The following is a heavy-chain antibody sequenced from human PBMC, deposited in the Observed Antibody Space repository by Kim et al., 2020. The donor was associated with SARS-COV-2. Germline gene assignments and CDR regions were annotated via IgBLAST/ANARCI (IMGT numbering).Heavy chain of an antibody. J-gene: IGHJ4*02. D-gene: IGHD3-10*01. CDR1: GYTFTSYA. Sequence: ASVKVSCKASGYTFTSYAMHWVRQAPGQRLEWMGWINAGNGNTKYSQKFQGRVTITRDTSASTAYMELSSLRSEDTAVYYCARDLPGLVQGSGSYDYWGQGTLVTVSS. V-gene: IGHV1-3*01. CDR3: ARDLPGLVQGSGSYDY. CDR2: INAGNGNT.